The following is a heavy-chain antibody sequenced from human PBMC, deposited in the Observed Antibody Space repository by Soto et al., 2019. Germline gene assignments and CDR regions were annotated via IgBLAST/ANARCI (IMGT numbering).Heavy chain of an antibody. CDR1: GGSFSCYY. CDR3: ARGPSYDFWSGYYTEYYYYYGMDV. J-gene: IGHJ6*02. Sequence: PSETLSLTCAVYGGSFSCYYWSWIRQPPGKGLEWIGEINHSGSTNYNPSLKSRVTISVDTSKNQFSLKLSSVTAADTAVYYCARGPSYDFWSGYYTEYYYYYGMDVWGQGTTVTVSS. D-gene: IGHD3-3*01. CDR2: INHSGST. V-gene: IGHV4-34*01.